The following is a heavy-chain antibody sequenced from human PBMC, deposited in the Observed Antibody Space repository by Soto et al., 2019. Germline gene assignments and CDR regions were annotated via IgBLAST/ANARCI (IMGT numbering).Heavy chain of an antibody. CDR1: GFTLSISA. J-gene: IGHJ4*02. D-gene: IGHD6-19*01. CDR3: AKERLAVAGKGASRPSDY. Sequence: CSMRIACAASGFTLSISAVSWARQTPGKGLEWVSAISGSDGSTYYADSVKGRFTISRDNSKNTLYLQMNSLRAEDTAVYYCAKERLAVAGKGASRPSDYWGQGTLVTVS. CDR2: ISGSDGST. V-gene: IGHV3-23*01.